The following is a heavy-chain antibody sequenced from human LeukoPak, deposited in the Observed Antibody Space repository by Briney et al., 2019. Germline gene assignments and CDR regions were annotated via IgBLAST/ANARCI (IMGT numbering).Heavy chain of an antibody. D-gene: IGHD4/OR15-4a*01. CDR1: RFTFRDYV. Sequence: GGSLRLSCAASRFTFRDYVMHWVRRAPGKGLEWVAVIAHDSSQKYYADSVKGRFSISRDNSKNTLYLDMTSLTTEDTAVYFCAKDGASNSYWYFDLWGRGTLVTV. CDR2: IAHDSSQK. V-gene: IGHV3-30*18. CDR3: AKDGASNSYWYFDL. J-gene: IGHJ2*01.